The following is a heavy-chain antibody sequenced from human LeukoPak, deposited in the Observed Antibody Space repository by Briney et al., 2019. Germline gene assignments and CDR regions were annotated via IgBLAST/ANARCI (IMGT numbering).Heavy chain of an antibody. J-gene: IGHJ4*02. CDR3: ALIAVAGRSGGVDY. D-gene: IGHD6-19*01. CDR2: IYYSGST. V-gene: IGHV4-59*08. Sequence: SETLSLTCTVSGGSISSYYWSWIRQPPGKGLGWIGYIYYSGSTNYNPSLKSRVTISVDTSKNQFSLKLSSVTAADTAVYYCALIAVAGRSGGVDYWGQGTLVTVSS. CDR1: GGSISSYY.